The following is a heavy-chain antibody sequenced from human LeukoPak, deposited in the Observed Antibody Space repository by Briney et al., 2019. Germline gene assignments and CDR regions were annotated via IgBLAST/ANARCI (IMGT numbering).Heavy chain of an antibody. D-gene: IGHD6-19*01. CDR3: ATDMIAVAGFPRDY. J-gene: IGHJ4*02. V-gene: IGHV1-24*01. CDR1: GYTLTELS. Sequence: ASVKVSCKVSGYTLTELSMHWVRQAPGKGLEWMGGFDPEDGETIYARKFQGRVTMTEDTSTDTAYMELSSLRSEDTAVYYCATDMIAVAGFPRDYWGQGTLVTVSS. CDR2: FDPEDGET.